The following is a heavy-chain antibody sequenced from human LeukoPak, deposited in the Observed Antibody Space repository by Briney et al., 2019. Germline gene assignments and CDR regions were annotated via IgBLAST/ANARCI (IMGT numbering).Heavy chain of an antibody. CDR2: IYYSGST. J-gene: IGHJ4*02. D-gene: IGHD6-6*01. Sequence: SETLSLTCTASAGSLSRAVYYWSWIRHHPGKGLEWIGKIYYSGSTYYNPSLQSRATISVDRSKNQFSLKLTSVTAADTAVYYCARGAEYSSSPFDYGGQGSLVTVSS. V-gene: IGHV4-31*03. CDR1: AGSLSRAVYY. CDR3: ARGAEYSSSPFDY.